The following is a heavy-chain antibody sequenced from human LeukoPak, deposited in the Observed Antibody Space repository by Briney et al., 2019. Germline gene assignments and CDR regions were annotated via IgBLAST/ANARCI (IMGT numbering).Heavy chain of an antibody. CDR3: AKTPLAVAPGDFFDY. CDR2: ISHDGINT. J-gene: IGHJ4*02. V-gene: IGHV3-30*18. CDR1: RFSFSNYV. D-gene: IGHD6-19*01. Sequence: GGSLRLSCAASRFSFSNYVMHWVRQDSGRGLEWLAVISHDGINTYYADSVKGRFTISRDNSKNTLYLQMNSLRADDTAVYYCAKTPLAVAPGDFFDYWGQGTLVTVSS.